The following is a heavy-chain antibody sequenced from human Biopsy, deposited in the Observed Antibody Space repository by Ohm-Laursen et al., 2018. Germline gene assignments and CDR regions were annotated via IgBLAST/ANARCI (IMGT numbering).Heavy chain of an antibody. CDR2: IRRNSAII. Sequence: SLRLSCSASGFTFDDYGMHWVRQPPGKGLEWVSGIRRNSAIIDYADSVRGRFTISRDNARRFLFLQMNNLKSEDTAFYYCARDRGGARYGMDVWGRGITVTVSS. D-gene: IGHD1-26*01. V-gene: IGHV3-9*01. CDR3: ARDRGGARYGMDV. J-gene: IGHJ6*02. CDR1: GFTFDDYG.